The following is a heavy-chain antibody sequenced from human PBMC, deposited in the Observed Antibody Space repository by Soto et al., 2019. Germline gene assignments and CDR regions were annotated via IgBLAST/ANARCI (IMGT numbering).Heavy chain of an antibody. J-gene: IGHJ6*02. V-gene: IGHV4-34*01. CDR1: GGSFRGDD. Sequence: ETLSLTCAVYGGSFRGDDWGWIRQPPGKGLEWIGEINHSGSTNYNPSLKSRVTISVDTSKNQFSLKLSSVTAADTAVYYCARVTGRYYYGMDVWGQGTTVTVSS. CDR2: INHSGST. CDR3: ARVTGRYYYGMDV.